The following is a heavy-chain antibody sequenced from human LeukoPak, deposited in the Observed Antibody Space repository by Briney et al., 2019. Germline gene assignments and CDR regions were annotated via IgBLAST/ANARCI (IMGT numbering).Heavy chain of an antibody. Sequence: SETLSLTCTVSGGSISSGGYYWSWIRQHPGKGLKWIRYIYYSGSTYYNPSLKSRVTISVDTSKNQFSLKLSSVTAADTAVYYCARTYYDSSGYYTENWFDPWGQGTLVTVSS. J-gene: IGHJ5*02. CDR3: ARTYYDSSGYYTENWFDP. CDR2: IYYSGST. D-gene: IGHD3-22*01. V-gene: IGHV4-31*03. CDR1: GGSISSGGYY.